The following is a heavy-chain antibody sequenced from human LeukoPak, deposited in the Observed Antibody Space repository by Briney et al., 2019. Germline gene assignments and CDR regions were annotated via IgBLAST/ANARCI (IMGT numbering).Heavy chain of an antibody. CDR1: GFTFSSYA. CDR3: AKDISNIDYGDYGSMDV. CDR2: ISWNSGSI. J-gene: IGHJ6*02. Sequence: GGSLRLSCAASGFTFSSYAMSWVRQAPGEGLEWVSGISWNSGSIGYADSVKGRFTISRDNAKNSLYLQMNSLRAEDTALYYCAKDISNIDYGDYGSMDVWGQGTTVTVSS. D-gene: IGHD4-17*01. V-gene: IGHV3-9*01.